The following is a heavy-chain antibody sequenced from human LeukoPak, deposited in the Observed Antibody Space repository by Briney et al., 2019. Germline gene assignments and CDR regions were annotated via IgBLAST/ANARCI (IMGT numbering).Heavy chain of an antibody. CDR1: GFTVISNY. Sequence: PGGSLRLSCAASGFTVISNYMTWVRQAPGKGLEWVSVIYIGGSTDYADSVKGRFTISRDNSKNMVYLQMNSLRAEDTAVYYCARDKRWELSNWGQGTLVTVSS. V-gene: IGHV3-53*01. CDR3: ARDKRWELSN. J-gene: IGHJ4*02. CDR2: IYIGGST. D-gene: IGHD1-26*01.